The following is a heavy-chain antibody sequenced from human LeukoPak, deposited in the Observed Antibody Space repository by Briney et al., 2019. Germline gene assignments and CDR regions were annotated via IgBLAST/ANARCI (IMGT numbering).Heavy chain of an antibody. CDR2: INTNTGNP. CDR3: ARGSIGAPHHFDY. Sequence: ASVKVSCKASGYTFNIYGRNWVRQAPGQGLEWMGWINTNTGNPTYAQGFTGRFVFSLDTSVSTAYLQISSLKAEDTAVYYCARGSIGAPHHFDYWGQGTLVTVSS. J-gene: IGHJ4*02. V-gene: IGHV7-4-1*02. CDR1: GYTFNIYG. D-gene: IGHD3-10*01.